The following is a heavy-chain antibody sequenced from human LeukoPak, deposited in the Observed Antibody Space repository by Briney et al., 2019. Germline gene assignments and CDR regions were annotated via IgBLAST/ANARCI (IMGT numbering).Heavy chain of an antibody. J-gene: IGHJ3*02. Sequence: PGGSLRLSCAASGFTFRSYSMHWVRQAPGKGLEWGSSISSSSIYIYYANSVKGRFTISRDNARNSLYLQMNSLRAEDTAVYYCARGHTNYGYTFDIWGQGTMVTVSS. D-gene: IGHD4-11*01. CDR3: ARGHTNYGYTFDI. V-gene: IGHV3-21*01. CDR2: ISSSSIYI. CDR1: GFTFRSYS.